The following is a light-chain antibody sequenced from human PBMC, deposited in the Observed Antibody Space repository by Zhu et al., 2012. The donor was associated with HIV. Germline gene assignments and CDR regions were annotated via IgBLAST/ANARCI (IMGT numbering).Light chain of an antibody. Sequence: EIVLTQSPGTLSLSPGERATLSCRASQSVDNYLAWYQQKPGQPPRLLIYDASNRATGIPARFSGSGSGTDFTLTISSLEPEDFAVYYCQQRSNWPFTFGGGTKVEIK. V-gene: IGKV3-11*01. CDR2: DAS. J-gene: IGKJ4*01. CDR1: QSVDNY. CDR3: QQRSNWPFT.